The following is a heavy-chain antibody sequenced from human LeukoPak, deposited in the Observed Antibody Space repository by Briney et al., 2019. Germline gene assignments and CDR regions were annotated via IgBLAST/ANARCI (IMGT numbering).Heavy chain of an antibody. D-gene: IGHD3-10*01. CDR1: GYTFTGYY. V-gene: IGHV1-2*02. Sequence: ASVKVSCKASGYTFTGYYMHWVRKTPGQGLEWMGWINPNTGDTNYGRKFQGRVTMTRDTSINTAYMELLSLRSDDTAVYYCARSRRVGNGEYPDYWGQGTLVTVSS. CDR3: ARSRRVGNGEYPDY. CDR2: INPNTGDT. J-gene: IGHJ4*02.